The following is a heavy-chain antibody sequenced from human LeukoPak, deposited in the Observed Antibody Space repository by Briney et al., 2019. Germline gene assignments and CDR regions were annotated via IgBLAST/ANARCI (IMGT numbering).Heavy chain of an antibody. V-gene: IGHV4-34*01. Sequence: PSETLSLTCAVYGGSFSGYYWSWLRQPPGKGLEWIGEINHSGSTNYNPSLKSRVTISVDTSKNQFSLKLSSVTAADTAVYYCARGRVPGVTAADRDYWGQGTLVTVSS. J-gene: IGHJ4*02. CDR1: GGSFSGYY. D-gene: IGHD6-13*01. CDR2: INHSGST. CDR3: ARGRVPGVTAADRDY.